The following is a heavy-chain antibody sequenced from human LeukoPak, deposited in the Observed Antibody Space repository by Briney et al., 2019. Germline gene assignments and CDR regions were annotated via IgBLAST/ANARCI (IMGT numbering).Heavy chain of an antibody. CDR2: IIPIFGTA. D-gene: IGHD3-3*01. V-gene: IGHV1-69*05. CDR1: GDTFSSYA. Sequence: SVKVSCKATGDTFSSYAISWVRQAPGQGLEWMGRIIPIFGTANYAQKFQGRVTITTDESTSTAYMELSSLRSEDTAVYYCARDSEIFGVVTPTFDYWGQGTLVTVSS. J-gene: IGHJ4*02. CDR3: ARDSEIFGVVTPTFDY.